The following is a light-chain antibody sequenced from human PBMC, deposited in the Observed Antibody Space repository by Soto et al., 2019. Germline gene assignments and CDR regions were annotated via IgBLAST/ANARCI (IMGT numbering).Light chain of an antibody. CDR3: QQYNSYWT. Sequence: AIRMPQSPSSLSASTGESVTITCRASQGISSYLAWYQQKPGKAPKLLIYAASTLQSGVPSRFSGSGSGTEFTLTISSLQPEDFATYYCQQYNSYWTFGQGNKVDIK. V-gene: IGKV1-8*01. CDR1: QGISSY. CDR2: AAS. J-gene: IGKJ1*01.